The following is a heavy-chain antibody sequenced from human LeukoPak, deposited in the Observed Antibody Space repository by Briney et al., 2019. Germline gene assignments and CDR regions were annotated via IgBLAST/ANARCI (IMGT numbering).Heavy chain of an antibody. CDR3: ARGGTYYRSGNTYFDY. V-gene: IGHV3-48*03. J-gene: IGHJ4*02. D-gene: IGHD3-10*01. CDR1: GFTFSSYE. CDR2: ISTTGTTI. Sequence: PGGSLRLSCAASGFTFSSYEMNWVRQAPGKGLEWISYISTTGTTIYYADSVKGRITISRDNAKNSLFLQMNSLRAEDTAVYYCARGGTYYRSGNTYFDYWGQGTLVTVSS.